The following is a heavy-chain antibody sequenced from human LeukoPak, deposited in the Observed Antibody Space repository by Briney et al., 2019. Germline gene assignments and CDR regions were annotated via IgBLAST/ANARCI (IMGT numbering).Heavy chain of an antibody. CDR1: GGSISSYY. Sequence: SETLSLTCTVSGGSISSYYWSWIRQPAGKGLEWIGRIYTSGSTNYNPSLKSRVTMSVDTSKNQFSLKLSSVTAADTAVYYCARPIDCSATTCSSPFDYWGQGSLVTVSA. CDR3: ARPIDCSATTCSSPFDY. V-gene: IGHV4-4*07. CDR2: IYTSGST. D-gene: IGHD2-2*01. J-gene: IGHJ4*02.